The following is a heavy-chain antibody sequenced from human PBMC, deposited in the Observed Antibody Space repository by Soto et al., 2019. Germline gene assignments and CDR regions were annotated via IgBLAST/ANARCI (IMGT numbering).Heavy chain of an antibody. CDR3: ARDSTRWLQLGDAFVI. CDR2: IWYDGSNK. CDR1: GFTFSSYG. J-gene: IGHJ3*02. V-gene: IGHV3-33*01. Sequence: GGSLRLSCAASGFTFSSYGMHWVRQAPGKGLEWVAVIWYDGSNKYYADSVKGRFTISRDNSKNTLYLQMNSLRAEDTAVYFFARDSTRWLQLGDAFVIWGQGKMVTVS. D-gene: IGHD5-12*01.